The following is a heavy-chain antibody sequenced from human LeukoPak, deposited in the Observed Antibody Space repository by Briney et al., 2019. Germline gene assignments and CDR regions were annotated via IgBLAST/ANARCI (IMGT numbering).Heavy chain of an antibody. CDR2: IIPIFGTA. J-gene: IGHJ4*02. V-gene: IGHV1-69*13. CDR3: ARDNGYCSSTSCYEDFDY. D-gene: IGHD2-2*03. CDR1: GGTFSSYA. Sequence: GASVKVSCKASGGTFSSYAISWVRQAPGQGLEWMGGIIPIFGTANYAQKFQGRVTITADESTSTAYMELSSLRSEDTAVYYCARDNGYCSSTSCYEDFDYWGQGTLVTVSS.